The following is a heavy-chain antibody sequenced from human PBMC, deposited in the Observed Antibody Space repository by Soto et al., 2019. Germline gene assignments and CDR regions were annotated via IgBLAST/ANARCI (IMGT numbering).Heavy chain of an antibody. D-gene: IGHD1-1*01. V-gene: IGHV4-30-2*01. Sequence: SETLSLTCAVSGCSISSGGYSWSWIRQPPGKGLEWIGYIYHSGSTYYNPSLKSRVTISVGRSKNQFSLKLSSVTAADTAVYYCARRYGYSFDYWGQGTLVTVSS. CDR2: IYHSGST. J-gene: IGHJ4*02. CDR1: GCSISSGGYS. CDR3: ARRYGYSFDY.